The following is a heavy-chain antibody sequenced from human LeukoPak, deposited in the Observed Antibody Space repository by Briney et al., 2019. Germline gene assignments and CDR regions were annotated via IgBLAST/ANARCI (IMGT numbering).Heavy chain of an antibody. V-gene: IGHV4-34*01. Sequence: SETLSLTCAVYGGSFSGYYWSWIRQPPGKGLEWIGEINHSGSTNYNPSLKSRVTISVDTSKNQFSLKLSSVTAADTAVYYCARGRGDYDISTGYIRGYYYYGMDVWGQGTTVTLSS. CDR2: INHSGST. CDR1: GGSFSGYY. CDR3: ARGRGDYDISTGYIRGYYYYGMDV. D-gene: IGHD3-9*01. J-gene: IGHJ6*02.